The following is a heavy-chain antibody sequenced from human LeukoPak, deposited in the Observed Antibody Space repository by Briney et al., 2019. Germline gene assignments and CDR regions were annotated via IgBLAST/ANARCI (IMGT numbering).Heavy chain of an antibody. D-gene: IGHD3-10*02. CDR3: VELGITMIGGV. CDR1: GFSFNTYF. CDR2: IKTDGSQI. J-gene: IGHJ6*04. Sequence: GGSLRLSCAASGFSFNTYFMTWVRQAPGKGLEWVANIKTDGSQIYYVDSVKGRFTISRDNAKNSLYLQMNSLRAEDTAVYYCVELGITMIGGVWGKGTTVTISS. V-gene: IGHV3-7*01.